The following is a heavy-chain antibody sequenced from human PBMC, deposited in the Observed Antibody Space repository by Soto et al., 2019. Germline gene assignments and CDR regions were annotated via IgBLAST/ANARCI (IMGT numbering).Heavy chain of an antibody. CDR3: ARPGFSSRIDCSDFDY. V-gene: IGHV5-51*01. CDR1: GYSFTNYW. Sequence: GESLKISCKASGYSFTNYWIAWVRQMPGKGLEWMGIIYPGDSDTTYSPSFQGQVTISVDKSISTAYLQWSSLKASDTAMYYCARPGFSSRIDCSDFDYSGQGTQLTVSS. J-gene: IGHJ4*02. CDR2: IYPGDSDT. D-gene: IGHD2-2*01.